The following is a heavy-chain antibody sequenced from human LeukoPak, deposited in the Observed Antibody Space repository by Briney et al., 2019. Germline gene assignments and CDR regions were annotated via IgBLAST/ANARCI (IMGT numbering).Heavy chain of an antibody. J-gene: IGHJ3*02. CDR3: ARLSTSDAFDI. Sequence: PGGSLRLSCAASGFTFNSYSMNWVRQAPGKGLEWVSSISSSSSYIYYADSVKGRFTISRDNAKNSLYLQMNSLRAEDTAVYYCARLSTSDAFDIWGQGTMVTVSS. CDR2: ISSSSSYI. D-gene: IGHD5/OR15-5a*01. CDR1: GFTFNSYS. V-gene: IGHV3-21*01.